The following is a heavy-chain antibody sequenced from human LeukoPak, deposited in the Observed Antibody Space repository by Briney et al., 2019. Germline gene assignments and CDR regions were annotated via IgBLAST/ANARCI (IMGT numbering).Heavy chain of an antibody. CDR2: IYYSGNT. CDR1: GGSISSYY. D-gene: IGHD5-12*01. V-gene: IGHV4-59*12. J-gene: IGHJ4*02. Sequence: SETLSLTCTVSGGSISSYYWNWIRQPPGKGLEWVAYIYYSGNTKYNPSLKSRVTISVDTSKHHFSLKLSSVTAADTAVYYCARDSCYDYGFDCWGQGTLVTVSS. CDR3: ARDSCYDYGFDC.